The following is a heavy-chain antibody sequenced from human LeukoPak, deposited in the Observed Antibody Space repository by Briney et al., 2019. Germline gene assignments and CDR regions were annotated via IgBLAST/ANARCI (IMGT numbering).Heavy chain of an antibody. CDR3: ARDGVLVGSTVLNY. Sequence: ASVKASCKPSGYPFTNFYIHWVRQAPGQGLEWMGWVNPKSGDTKYAQKFQDRISMTRDTSISTAYMEVNRLTSDDSAVYYCARDGVLVGSTVLNYWGQGTLVTVAS. CDR2: VNPKSGDT. D-gene: IGHD1-26*01. V-gene: IGHV1-2*02. J-gene: IGHJ4*01. CDR1: GYPFTNFY.